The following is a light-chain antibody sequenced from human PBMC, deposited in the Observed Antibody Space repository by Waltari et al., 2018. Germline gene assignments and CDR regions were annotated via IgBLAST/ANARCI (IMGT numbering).Light chain of an antibody. J-gene: IGKJ4*01. CDR1: QSVSRSF. CDR2: GAS. CDR3: QQYSTSPELT. V-gene: IGKV3-20*01. Sequence: EIVLTQSPGTLSLSPGDRATLSCRASQSVSRSFLPWFQQKPARAPRHLIYGASSRATGVPDRFSGSGSGTDVSLTINTLEPEDSAVYYCQQYSTSPELTFGGGTKVEIK.